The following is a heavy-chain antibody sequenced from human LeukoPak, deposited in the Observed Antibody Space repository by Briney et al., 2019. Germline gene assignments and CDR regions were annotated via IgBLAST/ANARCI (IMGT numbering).Heavy chain of an antibody. Sequence: PSETLSLTCTVSGGSVSSSSSYWSWIRQPPGKGLGWIGNIYYSGSTNYNPSLKSRVTISVDTSKNQFSLKLSSVTAADTAVYYCARSFLYQPFDYWGQGTLVTVSS. D-gene: IGHD2-2*01. CDR1: GGSVSSSSSY. CDR2: IYYSGST. CDR3: ARSFLYQPFDY. V-gene: IGHV4-61*01. J-gene: IGHJ4*02.